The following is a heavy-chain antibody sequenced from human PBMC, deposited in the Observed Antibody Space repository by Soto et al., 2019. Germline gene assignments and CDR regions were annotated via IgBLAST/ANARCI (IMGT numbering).Heavy chain of an antibody. CDR3: AKDQWLGSTVTKIDY. V-gene: IGHV3-23*01. CDR1: GFTFSSYA. D-gene: IGHD4-17*01. CDR2: TSGSGGST. J-gene: IGHJ4*02. Sequence: GGSLRLSCAASGFTFSSYAMSWVRQAPGKGLEWVSATSGSGGSTYYADSVKGRFTISRDNSKNTLYLQMNSLRAEDTAVYYCAKDQWLGSTVTKIDYWGQGTLVTVSS.